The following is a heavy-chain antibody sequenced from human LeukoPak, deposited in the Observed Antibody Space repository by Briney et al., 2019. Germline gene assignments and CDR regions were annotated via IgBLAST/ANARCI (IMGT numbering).Heavy chain of an antibody. D-gene: IGHD3-22*01. CDR1: GYTFSDFS. CDR3: ARDCDRSGYYCY. CDR2: ISTYNGNT. J-gene: IGHJ4*02. Sequence: ASVKVSCKASGYTFSDFSISWVRQAPGQGLEWMGWISTYNGNTNYAQKLQGRVAINTDTSTSTAYMELRSLRSDDTAVYYCARDCDRSGYYCYWGQGTLVTVSS. V-gene: IGHV1-18*01.